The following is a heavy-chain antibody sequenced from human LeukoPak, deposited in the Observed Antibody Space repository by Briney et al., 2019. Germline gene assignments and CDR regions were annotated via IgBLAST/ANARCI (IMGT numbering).Heavy chain of an antibody. CDR3: ARVPGSTIFGILYSDGYYYSLDV. J-gene: IGHJ6*02. CDR1: GYTFTGYY. V-gene: IGHV1-2*02. D-gene: IGHD3-3*01. Sequence: WASVTVSCKASGYTFTGYYIHWVRQAPGQGLEWVGWINPNSCDTNYAQTVQGRVTITRDTSKNAAYMEVSRLKSDDTAVYYCARVPGSTIFGILYSDGYYYSLDVWGQGTTVAVPS. CDR2: INPNSCDT.